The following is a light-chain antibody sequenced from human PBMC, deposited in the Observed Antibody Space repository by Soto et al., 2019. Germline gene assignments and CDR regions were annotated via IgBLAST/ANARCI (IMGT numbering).Light chain of an antibody. CDR3: QQHNNWPT. CDR2: GAS. V-gene: IGKV3-11*01. J-gene: IGKJ5*01. Sequence: ETVLTQSPGTLSLSPGERATLSCRASESVRTSLAWYQQKPGQAPSLLIYGASKRATGIPARFSGSGSGTDFTLTISSLEHEDFAVYFCQQHNNWPTFGQGTRLEIK. CDR1: ESVRTS.